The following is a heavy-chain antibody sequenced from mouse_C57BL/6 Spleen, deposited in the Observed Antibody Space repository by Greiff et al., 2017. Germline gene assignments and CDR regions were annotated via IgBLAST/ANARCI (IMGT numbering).Heavy chain of an antibody. CDR3: ARGITTVVAPDY. D-gene: IGHD1-1*01. J-gene: IGHJ2*01. Sequence: EVKLVEPGGGLVKPGGSLKLSCAASGFTFSDYGMHWVRQAPEQGLEWVAYISSGSSTIYYADTVKGRFTISRDNATNTLFLQMTSMRSEDTAMYYCARGITTVVAPDYWGQGTTLTVSS. CDR2: ISSGSSTI. CDR1: GFTFSDYG. V-gene: IGHV5-17*01.